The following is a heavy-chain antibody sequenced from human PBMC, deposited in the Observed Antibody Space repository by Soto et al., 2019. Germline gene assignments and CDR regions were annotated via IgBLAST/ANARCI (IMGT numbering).Heavy chain of an antibody. V-gene: IGHV3-33*01. CDR3: ARSGG. CDR2: IWYDGSNK. J-gene: IGHJ4*02. D-gene: IGHD6-19*01. Sequence: QVQLVESGGGVVQPGRSLRLSCAASGFPFSSYGMHWVRQAPGKGLEWVAVIWYDGSNKYYADSVKGRFTNSRDNSKNMLYLKMNSLRAEETEVYYCARSGGWGKGTLVTVSS. CDR1: GFPFSSYG.